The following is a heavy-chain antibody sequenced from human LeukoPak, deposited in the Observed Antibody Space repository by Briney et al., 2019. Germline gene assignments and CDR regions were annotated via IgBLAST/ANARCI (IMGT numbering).Heavy chain of an antibody. CDR2: ISSSSNYI. V-gene: IGHV3-21*01. CDR1: GLTFSSYC. CDR3: ARVPHAMVRGVIITEFYFDY. Sequence: PGGSLRLSCAASGLTFSSYCMNWVRQAPGKGLEWVSYISSSSNYIYYADSVKGRFTISRDNAKNSLYLQMNSLRAEDTAVYYCARVPHAMVRGVIITEFYFDYWGQGTLVTVSS. D-gene: IGHD3-10*01. J-gene: IGHJ4*02.